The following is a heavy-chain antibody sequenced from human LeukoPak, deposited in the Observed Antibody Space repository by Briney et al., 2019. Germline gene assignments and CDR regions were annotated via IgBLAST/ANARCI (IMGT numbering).Heavy chain of an antibody. CDR1: GGSISSSSYY. CDR2: IYYSGST. D-gene: IGHD6-19*01. Sequence: SETLSLTCTVSGGSISSSSYYWGWIRQPPGKGLEWIGSIYYSGSTYYNPSLKSRVTISVDTSKNQFSLKLSSVTAADTVVYYCARGKVIAVAGTYYFDYWGQGTLVTVSS. V-gene: IGHV4-39*07. CDR3: ARGKVIAVAGTYYFDY. J-gene: IGHJ4*02.